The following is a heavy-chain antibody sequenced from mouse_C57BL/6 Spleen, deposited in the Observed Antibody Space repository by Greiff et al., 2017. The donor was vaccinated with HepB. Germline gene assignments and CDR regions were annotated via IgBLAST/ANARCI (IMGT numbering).Heavy chain of an antibody. Sequence: QVQLQQPGAELVRPGSSVKLSCKASGYTFTSYWMDWVKQRPGQGLEWIGNIYPSDSETHYNQKFKDKATLTVDKSSSTAYMQLSSLTSEDSAVYYCARKDWYFDYWGQGTTRTVSS. D-gene: IGHD4-1*01. CDR2: IYPSDSET. V-gene: IGHV1-61*01. CDR1: GYTFTSYW. J-gene: IGHJ2*01. CDR3: ARKDWYFDY.